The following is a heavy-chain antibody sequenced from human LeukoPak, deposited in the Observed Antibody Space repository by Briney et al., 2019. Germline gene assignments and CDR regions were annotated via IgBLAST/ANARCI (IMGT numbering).Heavy chain of an antibody. J-gene: IGHJ6*02. V-gene: IGHV3-21*01. CDR2: ISSSSSYI. CDR1: GFTFSSYS. Sequence: GSLRLSCAASGFTFSSYSMNWVRQAPGKGLEWVSSISSSSSYIYYADSVKGRFTISRDNAKNSLYLQMNSLRAEDTAVYYCARDGPTMVRADGMDVWGQGTTVTVSS. D-gene: IGHD3-10*01. CDR3: ARDGPTMVRADGMDV.